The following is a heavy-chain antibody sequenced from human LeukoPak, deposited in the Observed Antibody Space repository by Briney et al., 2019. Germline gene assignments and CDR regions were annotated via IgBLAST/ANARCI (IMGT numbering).Heavy chain of an antibody. CDR3: ARPDSSGWYVRDAFDI. J-gene: IGHJ3*02. CDR2: INPNSGGT. Sequence: ASVKVSCKASGYTFTGYYMRWVRQAPGQGLEWMGRINPNSGGTNYAQKFQGRVTMTRDTSVSTAYMELSRLGSDDTAVYYCARPDSSGWYVRDAFDIWGQGTMVTVSS. D-gene: IGHD6-19*01. V-gene: IGHV1-2*06. CDR1: GYTFTGYY.